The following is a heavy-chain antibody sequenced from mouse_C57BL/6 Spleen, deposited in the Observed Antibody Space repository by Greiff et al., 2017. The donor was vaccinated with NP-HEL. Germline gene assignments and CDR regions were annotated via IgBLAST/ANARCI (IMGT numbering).Heavy chain of an antibody. CDR1: GFNIKDYY. D-gene: IGHD1-1*01. V-gene: IGHV14-2*01. J-gene: IGHJ2*01. CDR2: IDPEDGGT. Sequence: VQLQQSGAELVKPGASVKLSCTASGFNIKDYYMHWVKQRTEQGLEWIGRIDPEDGGTKYAPKFPGKATITADTPSNTAYLQLSSLTSEDTAVYYCARGYGSSNYFDYWGQGTTLTVSS. CDR3: ARGYGSSNYFDY.